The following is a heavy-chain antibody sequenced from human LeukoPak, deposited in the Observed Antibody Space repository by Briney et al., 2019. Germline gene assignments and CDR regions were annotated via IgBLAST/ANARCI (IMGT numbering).Heavy chain of an antibody. J-gene: IGHJ6*03. CDR3: ARDDWGYMDV. V-gene: IGHV3-7*01. CDR2: IKQDGSEK. D-gene: IGHD7-27*01. CDR1: GFTFSSYW. Sequence: GGSLRLSCAASGFTFSSYWMTWVRQAPGKGLEWVANIKQDGSEKYYVDSVKGRFTISRDNAKNSLYLQVNSLRVEDTAVYYCARDDWGYMDVWGKGTTVTVSS.